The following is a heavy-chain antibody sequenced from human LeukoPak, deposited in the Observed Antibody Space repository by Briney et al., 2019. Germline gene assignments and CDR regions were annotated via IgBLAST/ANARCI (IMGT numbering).Heavy chain of an antibody. D-gene: IGHD3-22*01. CDR3: AKASAMIVVVSKHFDY. CDR2: ISGSGGST. V-gene: IGHV3-23*01. CDR1: GFTFSSYA. Sequence: GGSLRLSCAASGFTFSSYAMSWVRQAPGKGLEWVPSISGSGGSTYYADSVKGRFTISRDNSKNTLYLQMNSLRAEDRAVYYCAKASAMIVVVSKHFDYWGQGTLVTVSS. J-gene: IGHJ4*02.